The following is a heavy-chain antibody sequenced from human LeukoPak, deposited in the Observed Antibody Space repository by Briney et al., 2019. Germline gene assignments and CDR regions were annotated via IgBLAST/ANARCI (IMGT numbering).Heavy chain of an antibody. CDR2: ISYDGSNK. Sequence: GRSLRLSCAASGFTFSSYAMHWVRQAPGKGLEWVAVISYDGSNKYYADSVKGRFTISRDNSKNTLYLQMNSLRAEDTAVYYCLTTVATHPDSVFDFWGQGTMVTVSS. CDR3: LTTVATHPDSVFDF. V-gene: IGHV3-30-3*01. D-gene: IGHD4-23*01. CDR1: GFTFSSYA. J-gene: IGHJ3*01.